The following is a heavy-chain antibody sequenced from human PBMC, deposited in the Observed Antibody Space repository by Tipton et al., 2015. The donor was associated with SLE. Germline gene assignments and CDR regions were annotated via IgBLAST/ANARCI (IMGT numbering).Heavy chain of an antibody. CDR1: GGSISSSSYY. CDR2: VSYSGST. Sequence: TLSLTCTVSGGSISSSSYYWGWIRQPPGEGLEWIGSVSYSGSTYSNPSLKSRVTISVDTSKNQFSLKLSSVTAADTAVYYCASPYQPRVWLRLGDAFDIWGQGTMVTVSS. V-gene: IGHV4-39*01. J-gene: IGHJ3*02. CDR3: ASPYQPRVWLRLGDAFDI. D-gene: IGHD5-12*01.